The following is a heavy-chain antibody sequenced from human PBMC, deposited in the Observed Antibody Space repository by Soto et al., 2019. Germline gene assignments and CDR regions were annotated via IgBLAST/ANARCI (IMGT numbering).Heavy chain of an antibody. CDR3: AMDYGDRPEYFKH. J-gene: IGHJ1*01. CDR2: ISPLKGRT. V-gene: IGHV1-18*04. D-gene: IGHD4-17*01. CDR1: GYTFTSYG. Sequence: QVQLVQSGPDLKRHGASMKVSCKASGYTFTSYGISWVRQAPGQGLEWMAWISPLKGRTQYSQKAQGRVTLSTDTSSNTAYMEMTTLRVDDTAVHYCAMDYGDRPEYFKHWGQGTLVTVS.